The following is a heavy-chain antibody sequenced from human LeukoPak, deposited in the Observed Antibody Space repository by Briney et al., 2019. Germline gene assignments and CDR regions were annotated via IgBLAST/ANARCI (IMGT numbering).Heavy chain of an antibody. D-gene: IGHD6-19*01. CDR3: AGDSGWYLGYYFDY. V-gene: IGHV3-7*01. J-gene: IGHJ4*02. CDR2: IKQDGCEK. CDR1: GFTFSSYW. Sequence: GGSLRLSCAASGFTFSSYWMSWVRQAPGKGLEWVANIKQDGCEKYYVDSVKGRFTISRDNAKNSLYLQMNSLRAEDTAVYYCAGDSGWYLGYYFDYWGQGTLVTVSS.